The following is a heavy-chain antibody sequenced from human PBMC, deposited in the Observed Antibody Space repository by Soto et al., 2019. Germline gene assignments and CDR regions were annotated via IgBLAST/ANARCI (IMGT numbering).Heavy chain of an antibody. CDR3: TTPDSSDYYDSGSYYNHWFDP. Sequence: PGGSLRLSCAASGFTFNNAWMSWVRQAPGKGLEWVGRIKSKTDGETTDYAAPVKGRFTISRDDSKNTLFLQMNSLKTEDTAVYYCTTPDSSDYYDSGSYYNHWFDPGDQETLVT. D-gene: IGHD3-22*01. V-gene: IGHV3-15*01. J-gene: IGHJ5*01. CDR2: IKSKTDGETT. CDR1: GFTFNNAW.